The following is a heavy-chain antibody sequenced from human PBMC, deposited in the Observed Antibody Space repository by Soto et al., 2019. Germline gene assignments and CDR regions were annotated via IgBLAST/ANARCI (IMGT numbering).Heavy chain of an antibody. Sequence: PGESLKISCKGSGYSFTSYWIGWVRQMPGKGLEWMGIIYPGDSDTRYSPSFQGQVTISADKSISTAYLQWSSLKASDTAMYYCVRTFYFGSGSYSTYYSYGMDVWGQGTTVTVSS. D-gene: IGHD3-10*01. CDR3: VRTFYFGSGSYSTYYSYGMDV. V-gene: IGHV5-51*01. CDR2: IYPGDSDT. CDR1: GYSFTSYW. J-gene: IGHJ6*02.